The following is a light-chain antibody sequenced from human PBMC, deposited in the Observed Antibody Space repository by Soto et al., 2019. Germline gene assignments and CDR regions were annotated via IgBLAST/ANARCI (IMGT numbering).Light chain of an antibody. CDR2: AAS. CDR1: QDIRND. V-gene: IGKV1-17*01. CDR3: LQYNNYIPT. Sequence: DIQMTQSPSSLSASIGDRVTITCRASQDIRNDLGWYQQKPEKAPKRLIYAASSLQSGVPLRFSGSGSGTEFTLTISSLQPEDFATYYCLQYNNYIPTFGPGTKVEIK. J-gene: IGKJ3*01.